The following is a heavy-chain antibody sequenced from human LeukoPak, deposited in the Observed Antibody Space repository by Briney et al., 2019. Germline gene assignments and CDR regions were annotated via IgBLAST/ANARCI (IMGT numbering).Heavy chain of an antibody. D-gene: IGHD3-10*01. CDR2: TIPIFGTA. CDR3: ARDRYGSGSYPAFDI. CDR1: GGTFSSYA. Sequence: SVKVSCKASGGTFSSYAISWVRQAPGQGLEWMGGTIPIFGTANYAQKFQGRVTITADKSTSTAYMELSSLRSEDTAVYYCARDRYGSGSYPAFDIWGQGTMVTVSS. J-gene: IGHJ3*02. V-gene: IGHV1-69*06.